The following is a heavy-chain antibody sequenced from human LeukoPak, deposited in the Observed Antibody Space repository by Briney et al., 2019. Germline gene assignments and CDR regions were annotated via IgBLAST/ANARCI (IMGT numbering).Heavy chain of an antibody. Sequence: PSETLSLTCSVSGGSISRSDYYWGWVRQPPGKGLEWIGSLYYSGSTYYNPSLKSRVTMSVDTSKNQFSLKLNYVTAADTAIYYCARGGWFDPWGQGTLVTVSS. V-gene: IGHV4-39*07. D-gene: IGHD1-26*01. J-gene: IGHJ5*02. CDR3: ARGGWFDP. CDR1: GGSISRSDYY. CDR2: LYYSGST.